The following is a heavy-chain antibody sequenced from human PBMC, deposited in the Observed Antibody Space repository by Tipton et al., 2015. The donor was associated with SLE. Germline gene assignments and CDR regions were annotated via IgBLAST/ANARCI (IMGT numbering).Heavy chain of an antibody. V-gene: IGHV3-23*01. CDR2: ISGGGGST. D-gene: IGHD1/OR15-1a*01. J-gene: IGHJ4*02. Sequence: SLRLSCAASGFTFCSYAMSWVRRAPGKGLGWVSAISGGGGSTYYADFVKGRFSISIDKSKKTLFLQMNSLRVDDTATYYCAKFEKTTDFYLDSWGQGTLVSVSS. CDR1: GFTFCSYA. CDR3: AKFEKTTDFYLDS.